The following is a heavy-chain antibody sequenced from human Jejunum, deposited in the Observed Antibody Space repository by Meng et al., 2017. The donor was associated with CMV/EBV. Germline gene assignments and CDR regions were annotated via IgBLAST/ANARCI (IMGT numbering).Heavy chain of an antibody. J-gene: IGHJ4*02. CDR1: SYT. D-gene: IGHD1-26*01. CDR2: ISTTSTYI. V-gene: IGHV3-21*01. Sequence: SYTMTWVRQAPGKGLEWVSSISTTSTYIYYADSVKGRFTVSRDNAKNSLSLQMNSLRADDTAVYYCARITWGGYSGSYRGNFDYWGQGTLVTVSS. CDR3: ARITWGGYSGSYRGNFDY.